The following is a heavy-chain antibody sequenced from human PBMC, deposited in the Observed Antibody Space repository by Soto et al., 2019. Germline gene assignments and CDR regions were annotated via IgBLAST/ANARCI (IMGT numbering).Heavy chain of an antibody. V-gene: IGHV3-21*01. CDR1: GFTFSGDT. J-gene: IGHJ5*02. Sequence: EVQLVESGGSLVKPGGSLRLTCAASGFTFSGDTMNWVRQAPGKGLEWVSSISRGSDYIFYADSVKGRFTISRDNARNTLYLQKSSLRAEDTAVYYCAKDSGCVDDACAYDPWGQGTLVTVSS. CDR3: AKDSGCVDDACAYDP. CDR2: ISRGSDYI. D-gene: IGHD2-21*02.